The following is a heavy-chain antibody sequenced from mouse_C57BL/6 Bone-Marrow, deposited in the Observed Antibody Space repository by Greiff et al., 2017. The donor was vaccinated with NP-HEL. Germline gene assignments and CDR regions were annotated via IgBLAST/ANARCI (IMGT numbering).Heavy chain of an antibody. CDR3: ARAPFYDGYYEN. CDR1: GYSITSGYY. D-gene: IGHD2-3*01. V-gene: IGHV3-6*01. Sequence: EVKLQESGPGLVKPSQSLSLTCSVTGYSITSGYYWNWIRQFPGNKLEWMGYISYDGSNNYNPSLKNRISITRDTSKNQFFLKLNSVTTEDTATYYCARAPFYDGYYENWGQGTLVTVSA. CDR2: ISYDGSN. J-gene: IGHJ3*01.